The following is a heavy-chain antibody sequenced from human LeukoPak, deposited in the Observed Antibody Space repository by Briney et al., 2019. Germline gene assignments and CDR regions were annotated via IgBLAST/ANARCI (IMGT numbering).Heavy chain of an antibody. D-gene: IGHD1-26*01. Sequence: SETLSLTCDVSGDFFRNYWWGWVRQPAGKGLEWIGRIYATGSTQFNPSLKSRLTLSMYPSTNQLSLKLTTVTAADTAVYFCGRQGYTASYYFLDFWSQGTLVTVSS. V-gene: IGHV4-4*07. CDR1: GDFFRNYW. CDR2: IYATGST. CDR3: GRQGYTASYYFLDF. J-gene: IGHJ4*02.